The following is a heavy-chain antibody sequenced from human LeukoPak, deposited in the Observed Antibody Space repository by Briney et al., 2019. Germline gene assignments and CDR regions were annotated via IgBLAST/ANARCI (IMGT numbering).Heavy chain of an antibody. CDR2: IYPRDGST. CDR1: GYTFTNNY. V-gene: IGHV1-46*01. Sequence: ASVKVSCKASGYTFTNNYLHWVRQAPGQGLEWMGMIYPRDGSTSYAQNFQGRVTVTRDTSTSTVHMELSGLRSEDTAVYYCAGDQEGFDYWGQGTQVTVSS. CDR3: AGDQEGFDY. J-gene: IGHJ4*02.